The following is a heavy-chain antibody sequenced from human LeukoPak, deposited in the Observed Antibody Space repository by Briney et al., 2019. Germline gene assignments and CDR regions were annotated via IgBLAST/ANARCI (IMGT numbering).Heavy chain of an antibody. J-gene: IGHJ4*02. V-gene: IGHV3-23*01. CDR1: AFTFSTYI. CDR3: AKRARYYYDSSGYYGY. CDR2: ITGSGGST. Sequence: GGSLTLSSVASAFTFSTYIMTWVRQAPGKWLQSLSAITGSGGSTYYADSVKGRFTISRDNSKNTLYLQMNSLRAEDTAVYYCAKRARYYYDSSGYYGYWGQGTLVTVSS. D-gene: IGHD3-22*01.